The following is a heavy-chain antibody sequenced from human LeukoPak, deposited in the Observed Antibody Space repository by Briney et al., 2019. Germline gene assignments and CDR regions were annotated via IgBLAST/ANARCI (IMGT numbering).Heavy chain of an antibody. CDR3: ARHVPYYDFWSGYPISPFDY. CDR1: GGSISSSSYY. Sequence: SETLSLTCTVSGGSISSSSYYWGWIRQPPGKGLEWIGSINYSGSTYYNPSLKSRVTISVDTSKNQFSLKLSSVTAADTAVYYCARHVPYYDFWSGYPISPFDYWGQGTLVTVSS. D-gene: IGHD3-3*01. V-gene: IGHV4-39*01. CDR2: INYSGST. J-gene: IGHJ4*02.